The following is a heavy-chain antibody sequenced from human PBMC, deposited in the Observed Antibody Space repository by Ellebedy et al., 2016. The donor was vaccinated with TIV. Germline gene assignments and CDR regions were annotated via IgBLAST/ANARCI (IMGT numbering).Heavy chain of an antibody. V-gene: IGHV3-48*03. J-gene: IGHJ5*02. D-gene: IGHD3-16*01. Sequence: PGGSLRLSCAVSGFTFSSYEMNWFRQAPGKGLEWVSYISGSASVTAYADSVKGRFTISRDNARTSLYLQMNGLRVDDTAMYYCARSYGARTSGPWGQGTLVTVSS. CDR1: GFTFSSYE. CDR2: ISGSASVT. CDR3: ARSYGARTSGP.